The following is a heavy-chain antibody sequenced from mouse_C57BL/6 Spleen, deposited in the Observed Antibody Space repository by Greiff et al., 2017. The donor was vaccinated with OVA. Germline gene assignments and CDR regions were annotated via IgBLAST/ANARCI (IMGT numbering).Heavy chain of an antibody. V-gene: IGHV7-3*01. CDR2: IRNKANGYTT. CDR1: GFTFTDYY. D-gene: IGHD2-2*01. Sequence: EVMLVESGGGLVQPGGSLSLSCAASGFTFTDYYMSWVRQPPGKALEWLGFIRNKANGYTTEYSASVKGRFTISRDNSQSILYLQMNALRAEDSATYYCARYDGYDGDYYAMDYWGQGTSVTVSS. CDR3: ARYDGYDGDYYAMDY. J-gene: IGHJ4*01.